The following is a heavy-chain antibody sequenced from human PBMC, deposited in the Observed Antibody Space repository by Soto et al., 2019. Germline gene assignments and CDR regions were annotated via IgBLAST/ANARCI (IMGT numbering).Heavy chain of an antibody. CDR3: ARERPDSARLDP. CDR1: GGSISSVDYY. J-gene: IGHJ5*02. CDR2: IYHSGNT. Sequence: SETLSLTCTDSGGSISSVDYYWSWIRQPPGKGLEWIGYIYHSGNTYYNPSLKSRVTISVDTSKNLFSLKLSSVTAADTAVYYCARERPDSARLDPWGQGSLVTVSS. D-gene: IGHD3-22*01. V-gene: IGHV4-30-4*01.